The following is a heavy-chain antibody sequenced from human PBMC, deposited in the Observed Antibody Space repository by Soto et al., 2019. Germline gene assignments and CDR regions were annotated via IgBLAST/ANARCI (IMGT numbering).Heavy chain of an antibody. D-gene: IGHD3-10*01. V-gene: IGHV3-9*01. CDR1: GFTFDDYA. Sequence: DAQLVESGGGLVQPGRSLRLSCVASGFTFDDYAIHWVRQAPGKGLEWVSGISWNGAATGYADSVKGRFTISRDNTKNSLYLLMSSLRTEDTAIYYCANLPLYGSGFDCWGQGTLVTVSS. CDR2: ISWNGAAT. CDR3: ANLPLYGSGFDC. J-gene: IGHJ4*02.